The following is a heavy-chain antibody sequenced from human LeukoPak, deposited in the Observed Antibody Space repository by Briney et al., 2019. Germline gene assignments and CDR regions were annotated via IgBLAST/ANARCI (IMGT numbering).Heavy chain of an antibody. J-gene: IGHJ4*02. Sequence: GGSLTLSCAASGFTFSYHWMTWVRQAPGKGLEWVANIKNDGTVKNYVESVKGRFTISRDNAKNSLYLQMNSLRAEDTGVYYXAXDXXXKGDYWGXGVLVTV. CDR1: GFTFSYHW. CDR3: AXDXXXKGDY. V-gene: IGHV3-7*01. CDR2: IKNDGTVK.